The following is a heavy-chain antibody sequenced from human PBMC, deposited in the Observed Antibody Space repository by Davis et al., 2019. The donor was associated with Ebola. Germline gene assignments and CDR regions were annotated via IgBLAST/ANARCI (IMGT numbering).Heavy chain of an antibody. D-gene: IGHD3-16*01. CDR1: GGSFSGYY. V-gene: IGHV4-34*01. CDR2: INHSGST. J-gene: IGHJ4*02. Sequence: MPGGSLRLSCAVYGGSFSGYYWSWIRQPPGKGLEWIGEINHSGSTNYNPSLKSRVTISVDTSKNQFSLKLSSVTAADTAVYYCARRVGGFFDYWGQGTLVTVSS. CDR3: ARRVGGFFDY.